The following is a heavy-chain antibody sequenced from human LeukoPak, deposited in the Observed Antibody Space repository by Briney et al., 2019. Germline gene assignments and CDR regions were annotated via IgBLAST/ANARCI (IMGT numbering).Heavy chain of an antibody. Sequence: PGGSLRLSCAASGFTFDDYGMSWVRQAPGKGLEWVSAISGSGGSTYYADSVKGRFTISRDNSKNTLYLQMNSLRAEDTAVYYCAKTPGDYGIIWFDPWGQGTLVTVSS. CDR3: AKTPGDYGIIWFDP. CDR1: GFTFDDYG. J-gene: IGHJ5*02. V-gene: IGHV3-23*01. CDR2: ISGSGGST. D-gene: IGHD4-17*01.